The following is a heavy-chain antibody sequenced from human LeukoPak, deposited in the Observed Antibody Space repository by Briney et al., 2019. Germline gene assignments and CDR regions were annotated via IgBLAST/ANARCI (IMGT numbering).Heavy chain of an antibody. Sequence: GGSLRLSCAASGFTFDDYAMHWVRQAPGKGLGWVSLISGDGGSTYYADSVKGRFTISRDNSKNSLYLQMNSLRTEDTALYYCAKDIGYSSGWYTGNYFDYWGQGTLVTVSS. CDR1: GFTFDDYA. V-gene: IGHV3-43*02. D-gene: IGHD6-19*01. CDR3: AKDIGYSSGWYTGNYFDY. CDR2: ISGDGGST. J-gene: IGHJ4*02.